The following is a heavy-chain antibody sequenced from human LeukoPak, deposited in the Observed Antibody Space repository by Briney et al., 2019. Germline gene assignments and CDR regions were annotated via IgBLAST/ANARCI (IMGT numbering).Heavy chain of an antibody. D-gene: IGHD2-2*01. CDR2: MRYDGGNK. Sequence: GGSLRLSCAASGFTFSNYGMHWVRQAPGKGLEWVAFMRYDGGNKYYADSVKGRFTISRDNSKNTLYLQMNSLRAADTAVYYCAKDKASSAVYWGQGTLVTVPS. J-gene: IGHJ4*02. CDR3: AKDKASSAVY. CDR1: GFTFSNYG. V-gene: IGHV3-30*02.